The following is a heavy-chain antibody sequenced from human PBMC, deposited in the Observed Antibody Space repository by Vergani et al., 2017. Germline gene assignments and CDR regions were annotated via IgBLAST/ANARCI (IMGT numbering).Heavy chain of an antibody. D-gene: IGHD1-26*01. CDR3: AKQSARSVGATHKDY. V-gene: IGHV3-21*04. Sequence: EVQLVESGGGLVKPGGSLRLSCAASGFTFSSYSMNWVRQAPGKGLEWVSSISSSSSYIYYADSVKGRFTISRDNSKNTLYLQMNSLRAEDTAVYYCAKQSARSVGATHKDYWGQGTLVTVSS. CDR2: ISSSSSYI. J-gene: IGHJ4*02. CDR1: GFTFSSYS.